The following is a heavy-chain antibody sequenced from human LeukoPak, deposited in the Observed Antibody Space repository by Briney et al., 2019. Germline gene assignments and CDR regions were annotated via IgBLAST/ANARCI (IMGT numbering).Heavy chain of an antibody. CDR1: GYTFTSYG. CDR3: ARVRATVLRDGYNYGGWDWYFDL. Sequence: ASVKVSCKASGYTFTSYGISWVRQAPGQGLEWMGWISAYNGNTNYAQKLQGRVTMTTDTSTSTAYMELRSLRSDDTAVYYCARVRATVLRDGYNYGGWDWYFDLWGRGTLVTVSS. V-gene: IGHV1-18*01. D-gene: IGHD5-24*01. CDR2: ISAYNGNT. J-gene: IGHJ2*01.